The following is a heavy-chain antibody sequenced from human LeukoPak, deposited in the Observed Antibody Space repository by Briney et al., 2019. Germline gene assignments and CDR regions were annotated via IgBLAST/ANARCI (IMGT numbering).Heavy chain of an antibody. CDR3: AKDDQYGSGSLNWFDS. CDR2: FDPEDGET. J-gene: IGHJ5*01. Sequence: ASVKVSCKVSGYTLTELSMHWVRQAPGKGLEWMGGFDPEDGETIYAQKFQGRVTMTEDTSTDTAYMELSSLRSEDTAVYFCAKDDQYGSGSLNWFDSWGQGTLVTIS. CDR1: GYTLTELS. V-gene: IGHV1-24*01. D-gene: IGHD3-10*01.